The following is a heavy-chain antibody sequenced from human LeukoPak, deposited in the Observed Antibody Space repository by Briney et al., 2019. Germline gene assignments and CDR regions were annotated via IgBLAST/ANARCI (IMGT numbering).Heavy chain of an antibody. J-gene: IGHJ6*03. CDR3: AKVLEPDYYYYYMDV. D-gene: IGHD1-1*01. CDR2: ISGDGGST. CDR1: GFTFDDYA. V-gene: IGHV3-43*02. Sequence: GGSLRLSCAASGFTFDDYAMHWVCQAPGKGLEWVSLISGDGGSTYYADSVKGRFTISRDNSKNSLYLQMNSLRTEDTALYYCAKVLEPDYYYYYMDVWGKGTTVTVSS.